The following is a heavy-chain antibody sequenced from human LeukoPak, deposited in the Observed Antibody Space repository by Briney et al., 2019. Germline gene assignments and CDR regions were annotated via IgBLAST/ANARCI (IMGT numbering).Heavy chain of an antibody. J-gene: IGHJ4*02. D-gene: IGHD2-2*03. V-gene: IGHV3-48*03. CDR3: ARDRGLGIVVVPAAEGFDY. CDR2: ISSSGSTI. Sequence: GGSLRLSCAASGFTFSSYEMNWVRQAPGKGLEWVSYISSSGSTIYYADSVKGRFTISRDNAKNSLCLQMNSLRAEDTAVYYCARDRGLGIVVVPAAEGFDYWGQGALVTVSS. CDR1: GFTFSSYE.